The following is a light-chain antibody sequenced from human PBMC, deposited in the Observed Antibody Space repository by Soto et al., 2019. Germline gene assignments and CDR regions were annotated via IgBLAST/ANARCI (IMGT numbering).Light chain of an antibody. Sequence: DIVMTQSPLSLPVTPGEPASISCRSSQSLLHSNGYNYLDWYLQKPGQSPQLLIYLGSTRASGVPDRFSGSGSGTDFTLTISRVEAEDVGVYYCMQALAPRLAFGGGTKVEIK. CDR2: LGS. CDR3: MQALAPRLA. J-gene: IGKJ4*01. CDR1: QSLLHSNGYNY. V-gene: IGKV2-28*01.